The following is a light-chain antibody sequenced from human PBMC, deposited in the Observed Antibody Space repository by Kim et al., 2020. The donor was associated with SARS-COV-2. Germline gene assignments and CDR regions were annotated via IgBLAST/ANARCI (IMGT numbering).Light chain of an antibody. CDR2: QDT. J-gene: IGLJ2*01. CDR1: KLGEKY. V-gene: IGLV3-1*01. CDR3: QTWDSITVV. Sequence: VSPGQTASIPCSGDKLGEKYACWYQQKPGQSPVLVIYQDTKRPSGIPERFSGSNSGNTATLTISGTQAMDEADYYCQTWDSITVVFGGGTKLTVL.